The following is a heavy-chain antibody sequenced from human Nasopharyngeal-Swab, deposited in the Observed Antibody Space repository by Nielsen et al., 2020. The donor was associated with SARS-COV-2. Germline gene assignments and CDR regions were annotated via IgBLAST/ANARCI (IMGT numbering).Heavy chain of an antibody. CDR2: IYYSGST. CDR3: ARGDYGGNSVDY. V-gene: IGHV4-31*03. D-gene: IGHD4-23*01. CDR1: GGSISSGGYY. Sequence: LRLSCTVSGGSISSGGYYWSWIRQHPGKGLEWIGYIYYSGSTYYNPSLKSRVTISVDTSKNQFSLKLSSVTAADTAVYYCARGDYGGNSVDYWGQGTLVTVSS. J-gene: IGHJ4*02.